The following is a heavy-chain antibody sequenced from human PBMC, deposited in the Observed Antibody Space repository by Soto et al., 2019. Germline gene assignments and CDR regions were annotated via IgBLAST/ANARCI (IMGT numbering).Heavy chain of an antibody. CDR1: GGSISSSSYY. CDR3: ARHTPAISISDH. V-gene: IGHV4-39*01. CDR2: FYYSGST. D-gene: IGHD2-15*01. Sequence: QLQLQELGPGLVKPSETLSLTCTVSGGSISSSSYYWGWIRQPPGKGLEWIGSFYYSGSTYYNPSLKSRVTISVDTSKNQFSLKLSSVTAADTAVYYCARHTPAISISDHWGQGTLVTVSS. J-gene: IGHJ4*02.